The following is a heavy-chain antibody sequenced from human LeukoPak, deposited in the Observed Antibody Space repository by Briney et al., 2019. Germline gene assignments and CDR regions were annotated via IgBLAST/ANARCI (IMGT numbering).Heavy chain of an antibody. J-gene: IGHJ4*02. CDR2: VFASGSP. D-gene: IGHD3-22*01. CDR3: ARSRDPDSSGLFDY. V-gene: IGHV4-4*07. Sequence: SETLSLTCTVSGGSISNYYWSWIRQPAGKGLEWIGRVFASGSPHYNPSLESRVTMSLDASKNQFSLKVNSVTAADTAVYYFARSRDPDSSGLFDYWGQGTLVTVSS. CDR1: GGSISNYY.